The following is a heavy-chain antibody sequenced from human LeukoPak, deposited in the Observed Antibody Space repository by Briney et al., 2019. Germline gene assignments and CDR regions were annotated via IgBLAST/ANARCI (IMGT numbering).Heavy chain of an antibody. CDR3: ARGGPAAQRRSFDY. D-gene: IGHD6-25*01. CDR2: INPSGGTT. V-gene: IGHV1-46*01. Sequence: ASVKDSCKTSGYTVTSYYIHWVRQAPGQGLEWMGIINPSGGTTTYAHKFQARVTMTRDMSTGTVYLELSSLRSEDTAVYYCARGGPAAQRRSFDYWGQGTLVTVSS. J-gene: IGHJ4*02. CDR1: GYTVTSYY.